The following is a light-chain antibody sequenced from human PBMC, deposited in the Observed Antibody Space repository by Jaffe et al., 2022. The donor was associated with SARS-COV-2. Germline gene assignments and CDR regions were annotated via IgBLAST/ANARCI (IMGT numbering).Light chain of an antibody. CDR1: QSISTY. CDR2: AAS. CDR3: QQSYSSPFLT. J-gene: IGKJ4*01. V-gene: IGKV1-39*01. Sequence: DIQMTQSPSSLSASIGDRVTITCRASQSISTYLNWYRQKPGKAPELLIYAASSLQSGVPSRFSGAGSGTDFILTIGSLQPEDYATYYCQQSYSSPFLTFGGGTKVEIK.